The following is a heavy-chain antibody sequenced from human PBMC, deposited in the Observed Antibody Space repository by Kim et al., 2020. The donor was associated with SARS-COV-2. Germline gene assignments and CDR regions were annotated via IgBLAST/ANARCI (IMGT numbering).Heavy chain of an antibody. CDR3: GFYDYDVNQLWEQR. CDR1: GGSFSGYY. CDR2: ISHIGIT. J-gene: IGHJ4*02. Sequence: SETLSLTCAVYGGSFSGYYWTWIRQSPGKGLEWVGEISHIGITKYSPSLKSRVTISLDTSKSQFSLKLSSVTAADTAVYFCGFYDYDVNQLWEQRWGQG. D-gene: IGHD3-16*01. V-gene: IGHV4-34*01.